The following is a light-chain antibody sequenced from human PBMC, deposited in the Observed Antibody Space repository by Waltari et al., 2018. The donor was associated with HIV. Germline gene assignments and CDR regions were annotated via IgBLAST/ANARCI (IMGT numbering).Light chain of an antibody. J-gene: IGLJ2*01. CDR3: SSYTSSNTVI. CDR1: SSDVGGYNY. Sequence: QSALTQSASVSGSPGQSITISCTGTSSDVGGYNYVSWYQQHPVKAPKLVIYNVSNRPSGVSNRFSGSKSGNTASLTISGLQAEDEAEYYCSSYTSSNTVIFGGGTRVTVL. CDR2: NVS. V-gene: IGLV2-14*01.